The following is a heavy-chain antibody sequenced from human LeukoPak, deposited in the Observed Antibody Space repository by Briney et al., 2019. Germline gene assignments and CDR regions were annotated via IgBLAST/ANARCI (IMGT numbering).Heavy chain of an antibody. D-gene: IGHD3-10*01. CDR1: GVTFSSYW. CDR2: IKQDGSEK. V-gene: IGHV3-7*05. CDR3: VRDYYSGY. Sequence: GGSLRLSCAGSGVTFSSYWMSWVRQAPGKGLEWVANIKQDGSEKYYVDSVKGRFTISRDNAKNSVYLQMNSLRAEDTAVYYCVRDYYSGYWGQGTLVTVSS. J-gene: IGHJ4*02.